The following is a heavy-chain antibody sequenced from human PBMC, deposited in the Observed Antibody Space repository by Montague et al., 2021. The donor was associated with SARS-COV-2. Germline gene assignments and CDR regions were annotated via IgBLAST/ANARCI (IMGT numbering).Heavy chain of an antibody. D-gene: IGHD4-11*01. CDR3: VRHLRVTTVTSHMYHYAMDV. J-gene: IGHJ6*02. CDR1: GDSISNYS. CDR2: IYHSGST. Sequence: SETLSLTRSVSGDSISNYSWSWIRQSPGKGLEWIGYIYHSGSTNYNPSLTSRVTISVDTSKNQVSLKLTSVTAADTAVYYCVRHLRVTTVTSHMYHYAMDVWGQGTTVTVSS. V-gene: IGHV4-59*08.